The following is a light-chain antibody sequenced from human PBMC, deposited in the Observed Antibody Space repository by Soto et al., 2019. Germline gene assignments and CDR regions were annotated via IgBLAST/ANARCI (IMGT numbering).Light chain of an antibody. CDR1: SSDVGGYNY. CDR2: EVS. V-gene: IGLV2-14*01. Sequence: QSALTQPASVSGSPGQSITISCTGTSSDVGGYNYVSWYQQHPDKAPKLMIYEVSNRPSGVSNRFSGSKSGNTASLTISGLQSEDEGNYYCSSHAGSNNYVFGTGTKLTVL. CDR3: SSHAGSNNYV. J-gene: IGLJ1*01.